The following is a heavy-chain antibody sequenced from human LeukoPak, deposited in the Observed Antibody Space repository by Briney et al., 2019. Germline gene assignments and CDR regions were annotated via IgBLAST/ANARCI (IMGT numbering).Heavy chain of an antibody. CDR3: SRANLVMVYDTSTAHFDY. Sequence: PGGSLRLACAASGFTLSDYYIGSSRQAPGKGLGWVSYISSRGSTITYADSVKGRFTTSRDNAKNYLYLQMLSLRAEDAAVYYCSRANLVMVYDTSTAHFDYWGQGTLVTVSS. D-gene: IGHD2-8*01. J-gene: IGHJ4*02. CDR2: ISSRGSTI. CDR1: GFTLSDYY. V-gene: IGHV3-11*04.